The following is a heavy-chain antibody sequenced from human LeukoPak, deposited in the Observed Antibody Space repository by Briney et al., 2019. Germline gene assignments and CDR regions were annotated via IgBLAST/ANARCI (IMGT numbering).Heavy chain of an antibody. V-gene: IGHV4-30-4*01. CDR2: IYYSGST. CDR1: GGSISSGDYY. Sequence: PSQTLSLTCTVSGGSISSGDYYWSWIRQPPGKGLEWIGYIYYSGSTYYNPALKSRVTISVDTSKNQFSLKLSSVTAADTAVYYCARLGYCSSTSCYGFYYYYGMDVWGQGTTVTVSS. CDR3: ARLGYCSSTSCYGFYYYYGMDV. J-gene: IGHJ6*02. D-gene: IGHD2-2*01.